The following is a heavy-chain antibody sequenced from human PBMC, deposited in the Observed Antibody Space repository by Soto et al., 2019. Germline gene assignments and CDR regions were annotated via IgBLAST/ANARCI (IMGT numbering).Heavy chain of an antibody. CDR1: GGTFSSYA. CDR3: ASSRSWYDYFQH. CDR2: IIPIFGTA. Sequence: QVQLVQSGAEVKKPGSSVKVSCKASGGTFSSYAISWVRQAPGQGLEWMGGIIPIFGTANYAQKFQGRVXIXADXSTSTAYMELSSLRSEDTAVYYCASSRSWYDYFQHWGQGTLVTVSS. D-gene: IGHD6-13*01. V-gene: IGHV1-69*12. J-gene: IGHJ1*01.